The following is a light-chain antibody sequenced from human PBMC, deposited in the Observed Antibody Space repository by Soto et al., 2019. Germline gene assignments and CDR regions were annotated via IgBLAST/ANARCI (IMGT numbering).Light chain of an antibody. CDR3: QQYDNWLT. J-gene: IGKJ4*01. Sequence: EIVLTQSPGTVSLSPGERATLSCRASQSVSRSYLAWYQLKPGQAPRLLIYGASNRATGIPARFSGSGSGTDFTLTISSLQSEDFAVYYCQQYDNWLTFGGGTKVDIK. CDR1: QSVSRSY. V-gene: IGKV3-20*01. CDR2: GAS.